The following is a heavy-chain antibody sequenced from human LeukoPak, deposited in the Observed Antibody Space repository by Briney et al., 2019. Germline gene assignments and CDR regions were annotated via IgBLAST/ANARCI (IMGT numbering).Heavy chain of an antibody. CDR2: ISSSSSYI. CDR1: GFTFSSYW. CDR3: ARSYSGSYGVDY. Sequence: GGSLRLSCAASGFTFSSYWMTWVRQAPGKGLEWVSSISSSSSYIYYADSVKGRFIISRDNAKNSLHLQMNSLRAEDTAVYYCARSYSGSYGVDYWGQGTLVTVSS. J-gene: IGHJ4*02. V-gene: IGHV3-21*01. D-gene: IGHD1-26*01.